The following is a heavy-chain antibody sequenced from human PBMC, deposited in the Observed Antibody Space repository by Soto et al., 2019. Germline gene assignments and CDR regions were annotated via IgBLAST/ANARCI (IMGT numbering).Heavy chain of an antibody. CDR1: GFTFSSYA. CDR2: ISYDGSNK. Sequence: PGGFLRLSCAASGFTFSSYAMHWVRQAPGKGLEWVAVISYDGSNKYYADSVKGRFTISRDNSKNTLYLQMNSLRAEDTAVYYCARVPTNSYYDFWSGPYHYYGMDVWGQGTTVTVSS. D-gene: IGHD3-3*01. J-gene: IGHJ6*02. CDR3: ARVPTNSYYDFWSGPYHYYGMDV. V-gene: IGHV3-30-3*01.